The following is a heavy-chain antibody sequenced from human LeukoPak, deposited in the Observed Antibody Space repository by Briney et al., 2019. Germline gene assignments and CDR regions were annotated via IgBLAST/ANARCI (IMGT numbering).Heavy chain of an antibody. D-gene: IGHD3-3*01. CDR1: GYSISSGYY. J-gene: IGHJ3*02. CDR3: ARSSEFWSGYQDAFHI. V-gene: IGHV4-38-2*02. Sequence: PSETLSLTCTVSGYSISSGYYWGWIRQPPGKGLEWIRSIYHSGSTYYNPSLKSRVTISVDTSKNQFSLKLSSVTAADTAVYYCARSSEFWSGYQDAFHIWGQGTMVTVSS. CDR2: IYHSGST.